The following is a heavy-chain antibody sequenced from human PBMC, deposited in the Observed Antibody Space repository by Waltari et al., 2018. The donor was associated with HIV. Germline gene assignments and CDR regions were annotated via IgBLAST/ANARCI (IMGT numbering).Heavy chain of an antibody. CDR3: TRLSGNDAFDV. Sequence: QVQLQQWGAGLLKPSETLSLTCAVYGGSFSGYYWTWIRQPPGKGLEWIGEINHSGSTNYNPSLKSRVTISVDTSKKQFSLKLSSVTAADTALFYCTRLSGNDAFDVWGQGTLVTVSS. CDR2: INHSGST. V-gene: IGHV4-34*01. CDR1: GGSFSGYY. J-gene: IGHJ3*01. D-gene: IGHD1-1*01.